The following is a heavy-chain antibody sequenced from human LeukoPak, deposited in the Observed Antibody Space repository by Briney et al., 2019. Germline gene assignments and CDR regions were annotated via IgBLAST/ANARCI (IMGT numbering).Heavy chain of an antibody. J-gene: IGHJ4*02. CDR3: AREAYDFWSGYYSPLGY. CDR1: GFTFSSYA. D-gene: IGHD3-3*01. Sequence: GGSLRLSCAASGFTFSSYAMHWVRQAPGKGLEWVAVISYDGSNKYYADSVKGRFTISRDNAKNSLYLQMSSLRAEDTAVYYCAREAYDFWSGYYSPLGYWGQGTLVTVSS. CDR2: ISYDGSNK. V-gene: IGHV3-30-3*01.